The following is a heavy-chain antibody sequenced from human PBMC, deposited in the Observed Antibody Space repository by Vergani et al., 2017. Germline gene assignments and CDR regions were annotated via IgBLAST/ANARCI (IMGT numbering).Heavy chain of an antibody. CDR3: ARVSLGKGYYYYYYMDV. CDR1: GYTFTSYG. CDR2: ISAYNGNT. V-gene: IGHV1-18*01. J-gene: IGHJ6*03. D-gene: IGHD7-27*01. Sequence: QVQLVQSGAEVKKPGASVKVSCKASGYTFTSYGISWVRPAPGQGLEWMGWISAYNGNTNYAQKLQGRVTMTTDTSTSTAYMELRSLRSDDTAVYYCARVSLGKGYYYYYYMDVWGKGTTVTVSS.